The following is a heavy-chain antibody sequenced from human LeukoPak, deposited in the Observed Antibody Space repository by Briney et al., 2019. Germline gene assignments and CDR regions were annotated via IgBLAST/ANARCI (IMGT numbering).Heavy chain of an antibody. CDR2: ISYHGKSE. CDR3: ARDSVTAGFYFDY. V-gene: IGHV3-30*04. Sequence: GGSLRLSCAASGFTFGSYALHWVRQAPGKGLEWVAFISYHGKSENYAASVKGRFTISRDISKSMLYLQMNSLSPEDTAVYYCARDSVTAGFYFDYWGQGTLVTVSS. J-gene: IGHJ4*02. CDR1: GFTFGSYA. D-gene: IGHD2-21*02.